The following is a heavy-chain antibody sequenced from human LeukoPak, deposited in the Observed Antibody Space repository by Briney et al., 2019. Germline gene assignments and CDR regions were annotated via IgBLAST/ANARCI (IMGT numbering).Heavy chain of an antibody. CDR1: GFTFSDYY. CDR3: AGTEYQLLPI. J-gene: IGHJ3*02. CDR2: ISSSGSTI. Sequence: RTGGSLRLSCAAPGFTFSDYYMSWIRQAPGKGLEWVSYISSSGSTIYYADSVKGRFTISRDNAKNSLYLQMNSLRAEDTAVYYCAGTEYQLLPIWGQGTMVTVSS. D-gene: IGHD2-2*01. V-gene: IGHV3-11*01.